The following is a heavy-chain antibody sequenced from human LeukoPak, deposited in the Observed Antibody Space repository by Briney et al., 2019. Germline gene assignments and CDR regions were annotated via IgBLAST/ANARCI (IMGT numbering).Heavy chain of an antibody. CDR3: AGRST. Sequence: NPSETLSLTCTVSGDSITSYYWSWIRQSAEKGLEWIGRIYTTGTTNYNPSLKGRVTVSVDTSKNQFFLKLRSVTAADTAVYYCAGRSTWGQGTLVTVSS. J-gene: IGHJ4*02. CDR2: IYTTGTT. CDR1: GDSITSYY. V-gene: IGHV4-4*07.